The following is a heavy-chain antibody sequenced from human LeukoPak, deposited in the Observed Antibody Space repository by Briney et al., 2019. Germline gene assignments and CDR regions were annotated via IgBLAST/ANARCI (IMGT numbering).Heavy chain of an antibody. D-gene: IGHD4-11*01. CDR2: IDANNGDT. J-gene: IGHJ4*02. V-gene: IGHV1-2*02. CDR3: ARDPSSVTLYFFDY. Sequence: ASVKVSCKASGYTFRGNYIHWLRQAPGQGLEWMGWIDANNGDTKSAQKFQGRVTMSRDTSISTAYMDLSSLSPDDAAVYYCARDPSSVTLYFFDYWGQGTLVTGSS. CDR1: GYTFRGNY.